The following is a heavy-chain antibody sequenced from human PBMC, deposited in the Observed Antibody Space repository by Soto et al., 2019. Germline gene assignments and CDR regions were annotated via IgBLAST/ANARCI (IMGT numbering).Heavy chain of an antibody. V-gene: IGHV3-30*18. CDR1: GFTFSSYG. J-gene: IGHJ4*02. CDR3: AKAPSMVRGVTYYFDY. CDR2: ISYDGSNK. D-gene: IGHD3-10*01. Sequence: GGSLRLSCAASGFTFSSYGMHWVRQAPGKGLEWVAVISYDGSNKYYADSVKGRFTISRDNSKNTLYLQMNSLRAEDTAVYYCAKAPSMVRGVTYYFDYWGQGTLVTVSS.